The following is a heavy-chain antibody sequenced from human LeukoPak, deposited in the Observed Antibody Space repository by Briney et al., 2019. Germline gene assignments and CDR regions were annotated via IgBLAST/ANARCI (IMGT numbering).Heavy chain of an antibody. V-gene: IGHV3-21*06. Sequence: PGGSLKLSCAASGFTFSNYNFYWVRQAPGKGLEWVSSISSTSSYIYYADSVKGRFTISRDNAKNSLYLQMNGLRAEDTAVYYCARALWSGPVYYGMDVWGQGTTVTVSS. CDR3: ARALWSGPVYYGMDV. CDR1: GFTFSNYN. J-gene: IGHJ6*02. D-gene: IGHD3-10*01. CDR2: ISSTSSYI.